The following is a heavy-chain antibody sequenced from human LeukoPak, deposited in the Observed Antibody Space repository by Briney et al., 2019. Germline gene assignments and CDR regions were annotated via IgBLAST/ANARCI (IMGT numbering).Heavy chain of an antibody. J-gene: IGHJ4*02. Sequence: GGSLRLSCAASGFTFSSYGMHWARQAPGKGLEWVAFIRYDGSNKYYADSVKGRFTISRDNSKNTLYLQMNSLRAEDTAVYYCAKDVTTVVTRLFDYWGQGTLVTVSS. D-gene: IGHD4-23*01. CDR3: AKDVTTVVTRLFDY. CDR2: IRYDGSNK. CDR1: GFTFSSYG. V-gene: IGHV3-30*02.